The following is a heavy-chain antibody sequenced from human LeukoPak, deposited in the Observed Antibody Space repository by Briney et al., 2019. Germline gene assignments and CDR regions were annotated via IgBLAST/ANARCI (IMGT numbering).Heavy chain of an antibody. J-gene: IGHJ4*02. CDR3: ARATVATIRENYFDY. CDR1: GGSISSSSYY. V-gene: IGHV4-39*07. CDR2: IYYSGST. Sequence: SETLSLTCTVSGGSISSSSYYWGWIRQPPGKGLEWIGSIYYSGSTYYNPSLKSRVTISVDTSKNQFSLKLSSVTAADTAVYYCARATVATIRENYFDYWGQGTLVTVSS. D-gene: IGHD5-12*01.